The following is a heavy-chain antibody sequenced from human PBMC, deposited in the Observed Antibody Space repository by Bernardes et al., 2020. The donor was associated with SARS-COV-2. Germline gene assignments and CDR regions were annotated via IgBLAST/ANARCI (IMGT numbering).Heavy chain of an antibody. V-gene: IGHV3-23*01. J-gene: IGHJ5*02. CDR3: AKAGDGYSPIGNRFDP. D-gene: IGHD4-4*01. CDR1: GFTFSSYW. CDR2: ISGSGGST. Sequence: GGSLRLSCAASGFTFSSYWMSWVRQAPGKGLEWVSTISGSGGSTYYADSVKGRFTISRDNSKNTYLQMNSLRAEDTAVYYCAKAGDGYSPIGNRFDPWGQGTLVTVSS.